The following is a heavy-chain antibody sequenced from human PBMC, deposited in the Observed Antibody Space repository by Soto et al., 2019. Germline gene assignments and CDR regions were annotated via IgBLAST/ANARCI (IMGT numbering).Heavy chain of an antibody. CDR3: ARAVVVTAIQYYYYGMDV. Sequence: VKVSCKASAGTFSSYAISWVRQAPGQGLEWMGRIIPIFGTSNYAQTFQGRVTITADESTRTAYMELSSLRSEDTAVYYCARAVVVTAIQYYYYGMDVWGQGTTVTVSS. CDR1: AGTFSSYA. D-gene: IGHD2-21*02. J-gene: IGHJ6*02. V-gene: IGHV1-69*13. CDR2: IIPIFGTS.